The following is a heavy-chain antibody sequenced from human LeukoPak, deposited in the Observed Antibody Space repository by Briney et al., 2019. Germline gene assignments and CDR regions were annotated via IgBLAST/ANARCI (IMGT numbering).Heavy chain of an antibody. V-gene: IGHV3-30-3*01. D-gene: IGHD5-12*01. CDR2: ISYDGSNK. CDR3: ARVPIVATIFDYFDY. J-gene: IGHJ4*02. Sequence: GGSLRLSCAASGFTFSSYAMHWVRQASGKGLEWVAVISYDGSNKYYADSVKARFTISRDNSKNTLYLQMNSLRAEDTAVYYCARVPIVATIFDYFDYWGQGTLVTVSS. CDR1: GFTFSSYA.